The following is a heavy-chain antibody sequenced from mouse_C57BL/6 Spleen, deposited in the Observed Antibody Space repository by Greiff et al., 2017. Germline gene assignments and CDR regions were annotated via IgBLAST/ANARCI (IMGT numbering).Heavy chain of an antibody. D-gene: IGHD2-3*01. CDR2: ISYSGST. V-gene: IGHV3-1*01. Sequence: EVQLQESGPGMVKPSQSLSLTCTVTGYSITSGYDWHWIRHFPGNKLEWMGYISYSGSTNYTPYLKSRISITHDTSKNHFFLKLNSVTTEDTATYYFARGGGYYDYYSMDYWGKGTSVTVSS. CDR3: ARGGGYYDYYSMDY. J-gene: IGHJ4*01. CDR1: GYSITSGYD.